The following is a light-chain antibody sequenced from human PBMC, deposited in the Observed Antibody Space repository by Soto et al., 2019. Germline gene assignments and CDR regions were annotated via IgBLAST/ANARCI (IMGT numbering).Light chain of an antibody. V-gene: IGKV3-15*01. CDR3: QHHFNWPPFA. CDR2: HAS. J-gene: IGKJ2*01. Sequence: IVMTQSPATLSVSPGERATLSCRASQSVGSSLAWYQQKPGQPPRLLIYHASTRATAVPARFSGSGSGTEFNLTISRLQSEDFSVYYCQHHFNWPPFAFGPGTKLEI. CDR1: QSVGSS.